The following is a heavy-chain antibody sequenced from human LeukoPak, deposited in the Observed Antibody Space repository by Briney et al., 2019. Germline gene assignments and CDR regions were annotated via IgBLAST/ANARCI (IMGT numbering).Heavy chain of an antibody. V-gene: IGHV3-9*01. CDR1: GFPFYDYA. CDR3: AKSALVQSYYYYMDV. CDR2: ISWNGGNI. Sequence: QPGRSLRLSCAAYGFPFYDYAMHWVRHAPGKGVEWVSGISWNGGNIVYADSVKGRFTISRDNAKNSLYLHISSLRAEDTALYVCAKSALVQSYYYYMDVWGKGTTVTVSS. J-gene: IGHJ6*03. D-gene: IGHD6-13*01.